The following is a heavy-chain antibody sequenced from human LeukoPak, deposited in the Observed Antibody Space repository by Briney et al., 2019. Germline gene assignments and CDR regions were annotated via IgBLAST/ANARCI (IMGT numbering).Heavy chain of an antibody. D-gene: IGHD7-27*01. J-gene: IGHJ6*02. Sequence: SQTLSLTCAISGDSVSSGSAAWNWIRQSPSRGLEWLGRTYYRSKWYNDYAISVKSRITINPDTSRNQFSLHLNSVTPEDTAVYYCTRLSTQLGTGHYYGMDVWGQGTTVTVSS. CDR3: TRLSTQLGTGHYYGMDV. CDR1: GDSVSSGSAA. CDR2: TYYRSKWYN. V-gene: IGHV6-1*01.